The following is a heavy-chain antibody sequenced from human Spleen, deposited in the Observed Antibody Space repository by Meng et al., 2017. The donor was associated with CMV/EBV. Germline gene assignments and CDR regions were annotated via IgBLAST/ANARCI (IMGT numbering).Heavy chain of an antibody. J-gene: IGHJ4*02. CDR2: IKSKTDGGTT. CDR3: TYYYDSSGYLQGGDY. Sequence: FTFSNGWMSWVRQAPGKGLEWVGRIKSKTDGGTTDYAAPVKGRFTISRDDSKNTLYLQMNSLKTEDTAVYYCTYYYDSSGYLQGGDYWGQGTLVTVSS. D-gene: IGHD3-22*01. CDR1: FTFSNGW. V-gene: IGHV3-15*01.